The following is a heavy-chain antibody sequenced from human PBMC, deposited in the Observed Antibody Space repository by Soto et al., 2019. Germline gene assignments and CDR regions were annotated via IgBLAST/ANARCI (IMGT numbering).Heavy chain of an antibody. J-gene: IGHJ4*02. CDR2: IGGGGGTT. CDR1: GFIFSNYA. CDR3: ARDDAYYNILTAFYFDY. Sequence: VGSLRLSCAASGFIFSNYAMSWVRQAPGKGLEWVSFIGGGGGTTHYADSVKGRFTISRDNSKNTLYLEMNSLRAEDTAVYYCARDDAYYNILTAFYFDYWGQGTLVTVSS. V-gene: IGHV3-23*01. D-gene: IGHD3-9*01.